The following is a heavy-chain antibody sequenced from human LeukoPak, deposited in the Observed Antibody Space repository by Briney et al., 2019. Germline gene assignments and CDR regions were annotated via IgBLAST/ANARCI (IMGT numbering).Heavy chain of an antibody. V-gene: IGHV3-66*01. J-gene: IGHJ4*02. CDR1: GLTISNNF. Sequence: PGGSLRLSCAASGLTISNNFMGWVRQAPGKGLEWVSLYSGGSTYSADSVKGRFTISRDNSKNTLYLQMNSLRAEDTAVYYCARDSRIAAAGTPQLGYWGQGTLVTVSS. CDR3: ARDSRIAAAGTPQLGY. D-gene: IGHD6-13*01. CDR2: YSGGST.